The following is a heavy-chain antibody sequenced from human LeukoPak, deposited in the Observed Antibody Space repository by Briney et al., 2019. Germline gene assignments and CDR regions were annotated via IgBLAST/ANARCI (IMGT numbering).Heavy chain of an antibody. CDR2: ISAYIGNT. CDR1: GYTFTTYG. CDR3: ARDGDYYDSSSTTFDY. V-gene: IGHV1-18*01. Sequence: ASVKVSCKASGYTFTTYGISWVRQAPGQGLEWMGWISAYIGNTNYAQKLQGRVTMTTDTSTTTAYMELRSLRSDDTAVYYCARDGDYYDSSSTTFDYWGQGTLVTVSS. J-gene: IGHJ4*02. D-gene: IGHD3-22*01.